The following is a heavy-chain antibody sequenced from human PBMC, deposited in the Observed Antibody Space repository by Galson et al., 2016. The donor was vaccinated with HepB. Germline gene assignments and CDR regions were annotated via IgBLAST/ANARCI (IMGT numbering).Heavy chain of an antibody. CDR1: GDSISDTNPY. CDR2: VYYSGAT. Sequence: SETLSLTCTVSGDSISDTNPYWGWIRQPPGKRLEWIGSVYYSGATYYNPSLKSRVTISVDKSKNQFSLKVTSVTAADTAVYYCARCYDFWRGDYFDYWGQGTLVTVSA. CDR3: ARCYDFWRGDYFDY. V-gene: IGHV4-39*07. J-gene: IGHJ4*02. D-gene: IGHD3-3*01.